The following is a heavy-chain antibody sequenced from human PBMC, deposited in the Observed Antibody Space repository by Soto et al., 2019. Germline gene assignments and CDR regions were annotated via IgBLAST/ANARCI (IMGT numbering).Heavy chain of an antibody. CDR3: ARHPPTPIYDSSGYYTYYFDY. CDR2: IYPSDSDT. J-gene: IGHJ4*02. Sequence: PGESLKISCKGSGYSFTNYWIGWVRQMPGKGLEWMGIIYPSDSDTRYSPSFQGQVTISADKSISTAYLQWSSLKASDTAMYYCARHPPTPIYDSSGYYTYYFDYWGQGTLVTVSS. D-gene: IGHD3-22*01. CDR1: GYSFTNYW. V-gene: IGHV5-51*01.